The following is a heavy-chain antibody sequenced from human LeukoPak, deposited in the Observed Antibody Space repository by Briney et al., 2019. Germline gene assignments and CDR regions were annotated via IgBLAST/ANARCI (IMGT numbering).Heavy chain of an antibody. J-gene: IGHJ4*02. V-gene: IGHV3-7*01. Sequence: GGSLRLSCAASGFTFGSCWMNWVRQTPGKGLEWVANINQDGSQKLYVDSVKGRFTISRDNANNSLYLQMNSLRDEDTAVYYCARETQLLSPDYWGQGTLVTVSS. D-gene: IGHD3-10*01. CDR2: INQDGSQK. CDR1: GFTFGSCW. CDR3: ARETQLLSPDY.